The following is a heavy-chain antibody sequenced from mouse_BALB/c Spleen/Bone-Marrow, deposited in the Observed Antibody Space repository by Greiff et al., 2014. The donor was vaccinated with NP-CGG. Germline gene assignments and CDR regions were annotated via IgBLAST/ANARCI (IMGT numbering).Heavy chain of an antibody. V-gene: IGHV1-7*01. D-gene: IGHD1-1*01. CDR3: ARRDGSSYSFVY. CDR2: INPSTGYT. J-gene: IGHJ3*01. CDR1: GYTFTNYW. Sequence: QVQLKESGAELAKPGASVKMSCKASGYTFTNYWMHWVKQRPGQGLEWIGYINPSTGYTEYNQKFKDKATLTADKSSGTAYMQLSSLASEDSAVYYCARRDGSSYSFVYWGQGTLVTVSA.